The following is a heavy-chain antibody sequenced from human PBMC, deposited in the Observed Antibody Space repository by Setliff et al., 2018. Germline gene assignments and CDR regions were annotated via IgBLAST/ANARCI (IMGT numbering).Heavy chain of an antibody. J-gene: IGHJ6*03. CDR2: INHSGST. Sequence: SETLSLTCAVYGGSFSGYYWSWIRQPPGKGLEWIGEINHSGSTNYNPSLKSRVTMSVDTSKNQFSLKLSSVTAADTAVYYCARVRRVVIAYYYYMDVWGKGTTVTVSS. CDR1: GGSFSGYY. D-gene: IGHD2-21*01. V-gene: IGHV4-34*01. CDR3: ARVRRVVIAYYYYMDV.